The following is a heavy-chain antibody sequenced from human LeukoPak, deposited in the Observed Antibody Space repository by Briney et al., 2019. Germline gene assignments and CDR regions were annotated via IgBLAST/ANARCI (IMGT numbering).Heavy chain of an antibody. D-gene: IGHD6-19*01. J-gene: IGHJ3*02. CDR3: AREEGLSGYSSGWYYDSAGNAFDI. CDR1: GYTFTSYY. CDR2: INPSGGST. Sequence: GASVKVSCKASGYTFTSYYMHWVRQAPGQGLEWMGIINPSGGSTSYAQKFQGRVTMTRDTSTSTVYVELSSLRSEDTAVYYCAREEGLSGYSSGWYYDSAGNAFDIWGQGTMVTVSS. V-gene: IGHV1-46*01.